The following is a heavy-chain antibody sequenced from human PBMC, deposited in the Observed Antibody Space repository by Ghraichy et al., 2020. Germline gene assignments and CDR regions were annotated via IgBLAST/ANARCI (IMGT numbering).Heavy chain of an antibody. D-gene: IGHD3-3*01. CDR1: GFTFSSYE. V-gene: IGHV3-48*03. CDR2: ISSSGGSTK. Sequence: RGSLRLSCAASGFTFSSYEMTWVRQAPGKGLEWVSYISSSGGSTKHYADSVKGRFIISRDNTKNSLYLQMNSLRAEDTAVYYCAGSGATDMWGQGTTVIVSS. CDR3: AGSGATDM. J-gene: IGHJ3*02.